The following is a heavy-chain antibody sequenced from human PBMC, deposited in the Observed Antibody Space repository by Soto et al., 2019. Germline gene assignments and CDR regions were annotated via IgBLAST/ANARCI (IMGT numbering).Heavy chain of an antibody. CDR3: AHIPGSGQLLYSYYYYMDV. D-gene: IGHD3-10*01. J-gene: IGHJ6*03. CDR2: IYWDDDK. Sequence: SGPTLVNPTQTLTLTCTFSGFTLTTSGEAVGWIRQPPGKALEWLALIYWDDDKRSSPSLKSRLTITKDTSKNQVVLTMTNMDPVDTATYYCAHIPGSGQLLYSYYYYMDVWGKGTTVTVSS. CDR1: GFTLTTSGEA. V-gene: IGHV2-5*02.